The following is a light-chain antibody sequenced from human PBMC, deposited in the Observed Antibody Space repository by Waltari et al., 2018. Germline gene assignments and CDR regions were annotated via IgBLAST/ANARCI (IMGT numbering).Light chain of an antibody. J-gene: IGKJ1*01. CDR1: QSIHTKY. Sequence: VLTQSPGTLSLSPGDRAILSCTASQSIHTKYLAWYHQRPGQAPRLLISRTSVRSAGAPERFTGSGSGTDFSLTISGLEPEDSGVYYCHQYDSVWTFGQGTKLEIK. CDR2: RTS. V-gene: IGKV3-20*01. CDR3: HQYDSVWT.